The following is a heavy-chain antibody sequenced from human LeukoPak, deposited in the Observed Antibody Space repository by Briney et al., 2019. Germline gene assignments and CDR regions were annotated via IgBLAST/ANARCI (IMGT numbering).Heavy chain of an antibody. CDR2: ISGSGGST. CDR1: GFTFSIYA. CDR3: AKDLTIFAVDIWG. J-gene: IGHJ4*02. V-gene: IGHV3-23*01. Sequence: GGSLRLSCAASGFTFSIYAMSCVRQAPGKGLEWGSAISGSGGSTYYADSVKGRFTISRDNSKTTLYLQMNRLRAEDTAVYYCAKDLTIFAVDIWGWGQGTLVTVSS. D-gene: IGHD3-10*02.